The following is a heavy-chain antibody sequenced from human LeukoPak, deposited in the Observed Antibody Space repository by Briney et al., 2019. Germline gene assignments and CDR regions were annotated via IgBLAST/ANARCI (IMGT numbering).Heavy chain of an antibody. J-gene: IGHJ3*02. D-gene: IGHD5-18*01. CDR2: INHSGST. Sequence: SETLSLTCAVYGGSFGGYYWSWIRQPPGKGLEWIGEINHSGSTNYNPSLKSRVTISVDTSKNQFSLKLSSVTAADTAVYYCARAPRYSYGFDIWGQGTMVTVSS. CDR1: GGSFGGYY. V-gene: IGHV4-34*01. CDR3: ARAPRYSYGFDI.